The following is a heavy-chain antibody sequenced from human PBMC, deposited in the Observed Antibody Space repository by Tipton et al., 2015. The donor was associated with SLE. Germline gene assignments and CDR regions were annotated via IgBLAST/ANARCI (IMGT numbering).Heavy chain of an antibody. CDR2: IQNDGNHE. CDR3: AKEPHPSGQYYFES. D-gene: IGHD6-25*01. V-gene: IGHV3-30*02. CDR1: GFTFRSYG. Sequence: QVQLVQSGGGLVQSGGSLRLSCVASGFTFRSYGMHWVRQAPGKGLQWVAFIQNDGNHEYNADSVKGRFIISRDDSKNTLFLQMNSLRPEDTAVYYCAKEPHPSGQYYFESWGQGTLVTVSS. J-gene: IGHJ4*02.